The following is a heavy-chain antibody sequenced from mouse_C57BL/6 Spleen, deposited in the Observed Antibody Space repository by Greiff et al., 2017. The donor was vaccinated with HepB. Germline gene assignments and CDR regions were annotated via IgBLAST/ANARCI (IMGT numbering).Heavy chain of an antibody. CDR1: GYTFTSYN. J-gene: IGHJ4*01. V-gene: IGHV1-12*01. D-gene: IGHD1-1*01. CDR3: ARRGDYYGSSSYYAMDY. Sequence: SGAELVRPGASVKMSCKASGYTFTSYNMHWVKQTPRQGLEWIGAIYPGNGDTSYNQKFKGKATLTVDKSSSTAYMQLSSLTSEDSAVYFCARRGDYYGSSSYYAMDYWGQGTSVTVSS. CDR2: IYPGNGDT.